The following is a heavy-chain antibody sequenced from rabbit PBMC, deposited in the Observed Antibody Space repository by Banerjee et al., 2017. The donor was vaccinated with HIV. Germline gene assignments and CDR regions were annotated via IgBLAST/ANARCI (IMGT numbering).Heavy chain of an antibody. V-gene: IGHV1S45*01. CDR1: GFSFNNKYV. J-gene: IGHJ4*01. CDR3: ARADYTGYGGAYNL. Sequence: LEESGGGLVKPEGSLTLTCTASGFSFNNKYVMCWVRQAPGKGLEWIACINTSSGNTVYASWAKGRSTVSKTSSTTVTLQMTSLTAADTATYFCARADYTGYGGAYNLWGQGTLVTVS. CDR2: INTSSGNT. D-gene: IGHD7-1*01.